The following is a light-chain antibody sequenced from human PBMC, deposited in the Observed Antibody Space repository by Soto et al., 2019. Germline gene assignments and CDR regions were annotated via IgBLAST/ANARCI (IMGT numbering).Light chain of an antibody. CDR3: QQYYTAPTWT. Sequence: DIVMTQSPDSLTLSLGARATINCKSSQSVFSRFRNKNYLGWFQQKPGQTPRLLIYWASTRESGVSDRFSGSGSGTDFTLTIDSLQAEDVAVYYCQQYYTAPTWTFGQGTQVEV. V-gene: IGKV4-1*01. CDR1: QSVFSRFRNKNY. J-gene: IGKJ1*01. CDR2: WAS.